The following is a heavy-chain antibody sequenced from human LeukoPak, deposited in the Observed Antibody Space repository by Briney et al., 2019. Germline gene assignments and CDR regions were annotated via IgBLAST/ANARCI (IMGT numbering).Heavy chain of an antibody. J-gene: IGHJ4*02. V-gene: IGHV4-39*01. CDR2: IYYSGST. CDR1: GGSISSSSYY. D-gene: IGHD6-19*01. Sequence: PSETLSLTCTVSGGSISSSSYYWGWIRQPPGKGLEWIGSIYYSGSTYYNPSLKSRVTISVDTSKNQFSLKLSSVTAADTAAYYCAHGDSSGWFSDYWGQGTLVTVSS. CDR3: AHGDSSGWFSDY.